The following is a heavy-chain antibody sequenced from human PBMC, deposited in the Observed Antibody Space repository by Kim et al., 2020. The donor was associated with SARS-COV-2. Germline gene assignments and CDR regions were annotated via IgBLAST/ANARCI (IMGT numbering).Heavy chain of an antibody. J-gene: IGHJ4*02. CDR1: GGSISNYY. Sequence: SETLSLTCTVSGGSISNYYWSWIRQPPGKGPEWIAYIYYSGSANYNPSLKSRVTISVDTSRTHFSLRLNSVTAADTAVYYCARLLSSSSYFDIWGQGTLV. CDR2: IYYSGSA. D-gene: IGHD6-6*01. CDR3: ARLLSSSSYFDI. V-gene: IGHV4-59*08.